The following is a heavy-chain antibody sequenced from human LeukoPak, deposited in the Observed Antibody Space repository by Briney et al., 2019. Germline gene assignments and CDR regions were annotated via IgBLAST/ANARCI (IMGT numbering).Heavy chain of an antibody. J-gene: IGHJ3*02. D-gene: IGHD2-2*01. CDR2: ARNKANSYTT. V-gene: IGHV3-72*01. CDR1: GFTFSDHY. CDR3: ARVRYCSSTTCRGAFDI. Sequence: PGGSLRLSCAASGFTFSDHYMDWVRQAPGKGLGWVGRARNKANSYTTEYAASVKDRFTISRDDSENSLYLQMNSLKTEDTAVYYCARVRYCSSTTCRGAFDIWGQGTMVTVSS.